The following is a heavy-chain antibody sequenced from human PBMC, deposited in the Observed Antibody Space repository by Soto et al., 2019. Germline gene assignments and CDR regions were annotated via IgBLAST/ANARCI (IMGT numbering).Heavy chain of an antibody. Sequence: SETLSLTCTVSGASISGFYWSWIRKSAGKGLEWIGRIYATGTADYNPSLKSRVMMSVDTSKKQFSLKLRSVTAADTAVYYCVRDGTKTLRDWFDPWGQGISVTVS. CDR2: IYATGTA. CDR1: GASISGFY. D-gene: IGHD1-1*01. V-gene: IGHV4-4*07. J-gene: IGHJ5*02. CDR3: VRDGTKTLRDWFDP.